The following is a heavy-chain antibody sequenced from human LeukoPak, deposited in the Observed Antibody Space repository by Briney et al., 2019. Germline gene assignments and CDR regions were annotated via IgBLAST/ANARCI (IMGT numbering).Heavy chain of an antibody. CDR2: IYYSGST. D-gene: IGHD1-7*01. CDR1: GGSISSYY. J-gene: IGHJ4*02. CDR3: ARAVWTGTTNYFDY. V-gene: IGHV4-59*01. Sequence: SETLSLTCTVSGGSISSYYWSWIRQPPGKGLEWIGYIYYSGSTNYNPSLKCRVTISVDTSKNQFSLKLSSVTAADTAVYYCARAVWTGTTNYFDYWGQGTLVTVSS.